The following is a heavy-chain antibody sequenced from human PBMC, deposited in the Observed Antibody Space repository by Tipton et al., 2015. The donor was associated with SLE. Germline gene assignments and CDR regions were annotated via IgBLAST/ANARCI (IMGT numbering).Heavy chain of an antibody. D-gene: IGHD5-18*01. Sequence: SLRLSCAASGFTFSSYAMHWVRQAPGKGLEWVAVISYDGSNKYYADSVKGRFTISRDNSKNTLYLQMNSLRAEDTAVYYCAKDQGDTARDYFGMDVWGQGTTVTVSS. V-gene: IGHV3-30*04. CDR2: ISYDGSNK. CDR1: GFTFSSYA. CDR3: AKDQGDTARDYFGMDV. J-gene: IGHJ6*02.